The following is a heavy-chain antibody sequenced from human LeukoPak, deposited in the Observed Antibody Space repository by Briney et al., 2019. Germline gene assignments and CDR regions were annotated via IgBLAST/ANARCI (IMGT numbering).Heavy chain of an antibody. V-gene: IGHV3-21*01. CDR3: ARVSYDFWSGYYPFDY. D-gene: IGHD3-3*01. J-gene: IGHJ4*02. CDR1: GFTFGSYS. Sequence: GGSLRLSCAASGFTFGSYSMTWVRQAPGKGLEWVSSISSSSSYIYYADSVKGRFTISRDNAKNSLYLQMNSLRAEDTAVYYCARVSYDFWSGYYPFDYWGQGTLDTVSS. CDR2: ISSSSSYI.